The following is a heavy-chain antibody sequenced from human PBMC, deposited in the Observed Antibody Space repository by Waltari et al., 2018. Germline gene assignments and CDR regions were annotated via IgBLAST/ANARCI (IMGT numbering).Heavy chain of an antibody. CDR3: ASGNSHAFDL. CDR2: INSDGSCT. V-gene: IGHV3-74*01. CDR1: GFTFSSYW. D-gene: IGHD1-7*01. J-gene: IGHJ3*01. Sequence: EVQLVESGGGLVQPGGSLRVSCTASGFTFSSYWMHWVRQVPGKGLVWVSSINSDGSCTSYADSAKGRFTISRDNAKNTLFLQMNSLRGEDTAVYYCASGNSHAFDLWGQGTMVTVSS.